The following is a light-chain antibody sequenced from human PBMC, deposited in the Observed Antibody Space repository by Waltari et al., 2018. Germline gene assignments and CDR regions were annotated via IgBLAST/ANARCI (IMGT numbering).Light chain of an antibody. CDR3: HQYYTTPRT. Sequence: EIVLTQSPATLSMSPGERATLSCRAGQSVRSSLAWYQQKHGQAPRLLIYGASTRATGVPVRFSGGGSGTDFTLTISSLQAEDVAVYYCHQYYTTPRTFGQGTKVEIK. CDR2: GAS. V-gene: IGKV3-15*01. J-gene: IGKJ1*01. CDR1: QSVRSS.